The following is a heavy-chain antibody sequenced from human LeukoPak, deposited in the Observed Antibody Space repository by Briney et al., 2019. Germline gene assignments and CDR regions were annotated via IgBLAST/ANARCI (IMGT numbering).Heavy chain of an antibody. CDR1: GFIFSDYD. D-gene: IGHD3-10*01. J-gene: IGHJ3*02. Sequence: GGSLRLSCSASGFIFSDYDMNWVRQGPGKGLEWVSHISISGNTIYYADSVKGRFTISRDNTKNSLYLQMNSPRADDTAVYYCARERFRGDAFDIWGQGTMVTVFS. CDR3: ARERFRGDAFDI. CDR2: ISISGNTI. V-gene: IGHV3-48*03.